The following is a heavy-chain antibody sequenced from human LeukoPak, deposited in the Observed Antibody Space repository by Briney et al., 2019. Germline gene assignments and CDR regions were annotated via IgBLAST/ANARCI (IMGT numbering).Heavy chain of an antibody. J-gene: IGHJ5*02. CDR1: GGSISSLY. CDR2: IHYSGST. D-gene: IGHD6-6*01. CDR3: ARGHYSSSSFWFDP. Sequence: SETLSLTCTVSGGSISSLYWSWIRQPPGKGLEWIGYIHYSGSTNYIPSLKSRVTISLDTSKNQFSLKLTPVTAADTAVYYCARGHYSSSSFWFDPWGQGTLVTVSS. V-gene: IGHV4-59*11.